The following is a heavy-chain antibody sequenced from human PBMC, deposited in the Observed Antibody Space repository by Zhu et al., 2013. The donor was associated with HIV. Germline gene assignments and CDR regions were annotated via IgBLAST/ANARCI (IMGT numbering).Heavy chain of an antibody. Sequence: QVQLVQSGAEVKKPGASVKVSCKVSGKSLTELSIHWVRQAPGKGPEWMGGFDPDDGDTIYAQEFKGRVTLTEDTSTDTAYMELSSLTSDDTAVYYCVRDQGRGSGDYWGQGTLVTVSS. CDR1: GKSLTELS. J-gene: IGHJ4*02. CDR3: VRDQGRGSGDY. D-gene: IGHD6-19*01. V-gene: IGHV1-24*01. CDR2: FDPDDGDT.